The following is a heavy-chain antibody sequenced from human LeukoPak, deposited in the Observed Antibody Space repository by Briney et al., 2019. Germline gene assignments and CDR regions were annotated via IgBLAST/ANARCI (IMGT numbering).Heavy chain of an antibody. D-gene: IGHD3-3*01. V-gene: IGHV1-8*01. J-gene: IGHJ5*02. Sequence: ASVKVSCKASRYTFTRYDINWVRQATGLGLEWMGWMNPNSGNTGYAQKFQGRVTMTRNTSISTAYMELSSLRSEDTAVYYCARVLRFLREGAVDPWGQGTLVTVSS. CDR1: RYTFTRYD. CDR2: MNPNSGNT. CDR3: ARVLRFLREGAVDP.